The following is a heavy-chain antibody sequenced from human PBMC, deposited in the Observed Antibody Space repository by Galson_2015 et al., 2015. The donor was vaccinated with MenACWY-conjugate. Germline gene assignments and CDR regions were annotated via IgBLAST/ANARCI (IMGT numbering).Heavy chain of an antibody. CDR2: MNPNSGNT. J-gene: IGHJ4*02. CDR1: GYTFTFYD. Sequence: SVKVSCKASGYTFTFYDMSWVRQTTGQGLECLGWMNPNSGNTGYAQKFQGRVTMTRNTSITTAYMELSSLSSEDTAVYFRARVTGGRFDVWGQGTLVTVSS. V-gene: IGHV1-8*01. CDR3: ARVTGGRFDV. D-gene: IGHD3-16*01.